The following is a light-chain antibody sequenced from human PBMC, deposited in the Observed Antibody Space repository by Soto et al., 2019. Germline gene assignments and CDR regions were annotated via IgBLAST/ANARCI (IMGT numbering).Light chain of an antibody. CDR3: QSYASSLSGYV. V-gene: IGLV1-40*01. Sequence: QSVLTQPPSVSGAPGQRVTISCTGSSSNIGAGYDVHWYQQLPGTAPKLLIYGNSNRPSGVPDRFSGSKSGTSASLAITGLVAEDEADYYCQSYASSLSGYVFGTGTKLTVL. CDR2: GNS. J-gene: IGLJ1*01. CDR1: SSNIGAGYD.